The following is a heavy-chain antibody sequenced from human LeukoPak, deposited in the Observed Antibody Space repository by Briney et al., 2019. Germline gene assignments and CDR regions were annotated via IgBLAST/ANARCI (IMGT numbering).Heavy chain of an antibody. D-gene: IGHD6-13*01. CDR2: IYYRGTT. CDR3: ARHSVAAAEFDP. V-gene: IGHV4-39*01. J-gene: IGHJ5*02. Sequence: WVRQAPGKGLEWIGSIYYRGTTYYNPSLKSRVTISVDTSKNQFSLKLNSVTAADTAVYYCARHSVAAAEFDPWVQRTLVTVSS.